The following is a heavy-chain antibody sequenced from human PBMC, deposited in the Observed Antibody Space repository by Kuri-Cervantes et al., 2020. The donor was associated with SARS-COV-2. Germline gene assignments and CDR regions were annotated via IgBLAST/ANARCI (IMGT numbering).Heavy chain of an antibody. D-gene: IGHD6-13*01. CDR1: GFTFSRSW. CDR3: AREGSSWLGADY. V-gene: IGHV3-74*01. CDR2: INSDGSVT. Sequence: GGSLRLSCAASGFTFSRSWMLWVRQAPGKGLVWVSRINSDGSVTSYPDSVEGRFTISRDNAKNSLYLQMNSLRAEDTAVYYCAREGSSWLGADYWGQGTLVTVSS. J-gene: IGHJ4*02.